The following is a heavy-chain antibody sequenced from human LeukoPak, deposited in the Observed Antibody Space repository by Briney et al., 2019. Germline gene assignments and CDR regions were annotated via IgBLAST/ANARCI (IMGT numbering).Heavy chain of an antibody. CDR2: IDSPGTT. J-gene: IGHJ3*01. V-gene: IGHV3-66*01. CDR3: ARRERLGYSYGRGTLDV. D-gene: IGHD5-18*01. CDR1: GFIVSSNY. Sequence: PGGSLRLTCVASGFIVSSNYMSWVRQAPGKGLEWVSLIDSPGTTYYADSVKGRFTISRDNSKNTLYFQMNSLGAEDTAVYYCARRERLGYSYGRGTLDVWGQGTMVTVSS.